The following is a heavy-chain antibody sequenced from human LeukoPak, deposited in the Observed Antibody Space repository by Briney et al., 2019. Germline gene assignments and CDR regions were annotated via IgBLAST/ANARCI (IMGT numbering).Heavy chain of an antibody. Sequence: PGGSLRLSCTASGFTFSDYAMMWVRQSPGKGPEWVAAIRGGGHGPFYADSVRGRFTTSRDNSKYTLFLQMDSLRAEDTAVYYCARDPNGDYVGAFDMWGPGTMVTVSS. CDR3: ARDPNGDYVGAFDM. J-gene: IGHJ3*02. D-gene: IGHD4-17*01. CDR1: GFTFSDYA. CDR2: IRGGGHGP. V-gene: IGHV3-23*01.